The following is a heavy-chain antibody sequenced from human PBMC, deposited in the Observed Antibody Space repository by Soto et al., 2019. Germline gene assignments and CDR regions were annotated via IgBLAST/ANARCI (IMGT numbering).Heavy chain of an antibody. CDR3: RSDSYDILTGQKRYFDY. V-gene: IGHV3-43*01. D-gene: IGHD3-9*01. Sequence: GGSLTLSCAASGFRFEDYTMNWVRHGPGEGPGWSSLFSWDGGRTLCSDSVKGRFSISRDNNRNSLYLQMTSLTTEDTALYYGRSDSYDILTGQKRYFDYFGQGTLVTVSS. CDR1: GFRFEDYT. CDR2: FSWDGGRT. J-gene: IGHJ4*02.